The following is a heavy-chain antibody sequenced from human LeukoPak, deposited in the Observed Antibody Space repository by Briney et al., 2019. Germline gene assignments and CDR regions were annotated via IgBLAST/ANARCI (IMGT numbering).Heavy chain of an antibody. CDR2: ISSSSSTI. CDR1: GFTFSSYS. Sequence: PGGSLRLSCAASGFTFSSYSMNWVRQAPGKGLEWVSYISSSSSTIYYADSVKGRFTISRDNAKNSLYLQMNSLRAEDTAVYYCAREISQGDIVVVPAAIDYWGQGTLVTVSS. J-gene: IGHJ4*02. D-gene: IGHD2-2*01. V-gene: IGHV3-48*04. CDR3: AREISQGDIVVVPAAIDY.